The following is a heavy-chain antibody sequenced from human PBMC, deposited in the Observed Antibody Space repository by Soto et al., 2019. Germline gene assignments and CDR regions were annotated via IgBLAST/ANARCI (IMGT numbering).Heavy chain of an antibody. CDR3: ARDPRNTAAAGYYYGMDV. V-gene: IGHV4-4*02. D-gene: IGHD5-18*01. CDR1: GGSISSSNW. Sequence: KASETLSLTCAVSGGSISSSNWWSWVRQPPGKGLEWIGEIYHSGSTNYNPSLKSRVTISVDKSKNQFSLKLSSVTAADTAVYYCARDPRNTAAAGYYYGMDVWGQGTTVTVSS. J-gene: IGHJ6*02. CDR2: IYHSGST.